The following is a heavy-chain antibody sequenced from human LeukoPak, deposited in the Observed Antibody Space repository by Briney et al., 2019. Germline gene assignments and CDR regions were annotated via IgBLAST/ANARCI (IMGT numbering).Heavy chain of an antibody. J-gene: IGHJ6*02. CDR1: GYSFTSYG. D-gene: IGHD3-10*01. Sequence: ASVKVSCKASGYSFTSYGLTWVRRAPGQGLEWMGWVSAYDGSTNYAQKIRGRVTMTTDASKNTVYMELRSPRFDDTAVYYCARGGRDGMDVWGQGTTVTVSS. V-gene: IGHV1-18*01. CDR3: ARGGRDGMDV. CDR2: VSAYDGST.